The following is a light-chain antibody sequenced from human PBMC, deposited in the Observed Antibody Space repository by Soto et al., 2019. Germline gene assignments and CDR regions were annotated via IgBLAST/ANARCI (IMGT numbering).Light chain of an antibody. J-gene: IGKJ1*01. CDR2: GAS. CDR3: RQYDNWPPWT. CDR1: QSVSVN. V-gene: IGKV3-15*01. Sequence: EIVMTQSPATLSVSPGERATLSCRASQSVSVNLAWYQQKPGQAPRLLIYGASTRATGIPARFSGSGSGTAFILTISSLQSEDFAAYYCRQYDNWPPWTFGQGTKVEIK.